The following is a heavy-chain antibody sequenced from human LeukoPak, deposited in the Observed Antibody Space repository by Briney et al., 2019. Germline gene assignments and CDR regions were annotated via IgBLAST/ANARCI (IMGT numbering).Heavy chain of an antibody. V-gene: IGHV3-21*01. J-gene: IGHJ6*02. Sequence: GGSLRLPCAASGFTFSSYSMNWVRQAPGKGLEWVSSISSSSSYIYYADSVKGRFTISRDNAKNSLYLQMNSLRAEDTAVYYCASMGYDYYYYYGMDVWGQGTTVTVSS. CDR3: ASMGYDYYYYYGMDV. CDR1: GFTFSSYS. D-gene: IGHD2-8*01. CDR2: ISSSSSYI.